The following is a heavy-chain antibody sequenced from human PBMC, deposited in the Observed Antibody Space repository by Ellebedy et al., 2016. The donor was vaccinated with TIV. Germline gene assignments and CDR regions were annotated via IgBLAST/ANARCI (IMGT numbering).Heavy chain of an antibody. CDR3: ARDRDYYGSGSYYNV. D-gene: IGHD3-10*01. CDR2: TKQDGSEK. J-gene: IGHJ4*02. CDR1: GFIISNYW. V-gene: IGHV3-7*04. Sequence: GESLKISXAGFIISNYWMSWVRQAPGKGLEWVAKTKQDGSEKYYVDSVKGRFTISRDNAKNSLYLQMNSLRAEDTAVYYCARDRDYYGSGSYYNVWGQGTLVTVSS.